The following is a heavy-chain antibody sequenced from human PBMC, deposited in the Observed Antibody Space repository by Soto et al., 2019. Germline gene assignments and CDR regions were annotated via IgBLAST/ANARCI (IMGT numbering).Heavy chain of an antibody. CDR3: ARADYSNYGFFYYYGMDI. Sequence: SVKVSCKASGGTFSSYAISWVRQAPGQGLEWMGGIIPIFGTANYAQKFQGRVTITADKSTSTAYMELSSLRSEDTAVYYCARADYSNYGFFYYYGMDIWGQGTTVTVSS. V-gene: IGHV1-69*06. J-gene: IGHJ6*02. CDR2: IIPIFGTA. D-gene: IGHD4-4*01. CDR1: GGTFSSYA.